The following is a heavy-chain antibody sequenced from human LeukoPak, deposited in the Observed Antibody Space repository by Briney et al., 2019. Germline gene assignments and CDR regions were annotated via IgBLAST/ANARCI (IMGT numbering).Heavy chain of an antibody. V-gene: IGHV1-2*02. CDR2: INPNSGGT. CDR3: ARDRMLWGHDAFAI. J-gene: IGHJ3*02. D-gene: IGHD2-2*01. Sequence: ASVKVSCKASGYTFTAYYIHWVRQAPGQGLEWMGWINPNSGGTDYAQKFQGRVTMTSDASISTAYMELTWLRSDDTVVYFCARDRMLWGHDAFAIWGQGTLVTVSS. CDR1: GYTFTAYY.